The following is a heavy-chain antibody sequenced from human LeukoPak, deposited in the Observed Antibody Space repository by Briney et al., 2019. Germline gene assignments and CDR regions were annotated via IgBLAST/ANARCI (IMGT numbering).Heavy chain of an antibody. CDR2: ISSSGSTI. D-gene: IGHD3-16*01. V-gene: IGHV3-48*03. J-gene: IGHJ4*02. CDR3: ARELGINDDARDY. Sequence: GYVRLSCSACGFTFSSYNLNRDRQAPGLGLEWVKYISSSGSTIYYEDSVKGTFTITRNNAKNSLYLQINSLSAEYTAVYYCARELGINDDARDYWGQGTLVTVSS. CDR1: GFTFSSYN.